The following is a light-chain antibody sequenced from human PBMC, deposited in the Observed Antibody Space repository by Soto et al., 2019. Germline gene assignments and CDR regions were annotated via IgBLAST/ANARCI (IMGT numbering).Light chain of an antibody. V-gene: IGLV2-8*01. CDR3: SSYAGSNSFVV. Sequence: QSVLTQPPSASGSPGQSVTISCTGTSSDVGDYNYVSWYQQHPGKAPKLMIYEVSKRPSGVPDRFSGSKSGNTASLTVSGLQAEDEDDYYCSSYAGSNSFVVFGGGTKVTVL. CDR2: EVS. J-gene: IGLJ2*01. CDR1: SSDVGDYNY.